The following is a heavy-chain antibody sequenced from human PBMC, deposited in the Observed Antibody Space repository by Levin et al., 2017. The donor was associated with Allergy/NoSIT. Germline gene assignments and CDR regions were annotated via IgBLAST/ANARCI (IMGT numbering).Heavy chain of an antibody. V-gene: IGHV3-13*04. Sequence: GGSLRLSCAASGFTFSSYDMHWVRQATGKGLEWVSAIGTAGDTYYPGSVKGRFTISRENAKNSLYLQMNSLRAGDTAVYYCARGVHDYGGNHDAFDIWGQGTMVTVSS. D-gene: IGHD4-23*01. CDR1: GFTFSSYD. CDR3: ARGVHDYGGNHDAFDI. CDR2: IGTAGDT. J-gene: IGHJ3*02.